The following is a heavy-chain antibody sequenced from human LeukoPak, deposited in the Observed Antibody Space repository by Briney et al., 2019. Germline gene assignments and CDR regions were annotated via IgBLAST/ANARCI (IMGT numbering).Heavy chain of an antibody. CDR1: GYTLTEMS. CDR2: FDPEDGET. D-gene: IGHD2-2*01. V-gene: IGHV1-24*01. J-gene: IGHJ6*02. Sequence: GPVKVSCKVSGYTLTEMSIHWVRQSPGGALEWMGGFDPEDGETVYAPKFQGRVTMTEDTSADTAYMELSSLRSEDTAVYYCTTCLNGAGQPVAIYYYGMDVWGQGTTVTVSS. CDR3: TTCLNGAGQPVAIYYYGMDV.